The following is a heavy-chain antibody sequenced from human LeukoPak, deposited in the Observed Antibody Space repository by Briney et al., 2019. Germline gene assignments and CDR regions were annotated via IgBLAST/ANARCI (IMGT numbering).Heavy chain of an antibody. CDR3: ARRSRNGLDAFDI. CDR1: AYTFTGYY. V-gene: IGHV1-2*02. CDR2: IDPNNGDT. Sequence: ASVKVSCKASAYTFTGYYLHWVRQAPGQGLEWMEWIDPNNGDTNYAQKFQGRVTMTRDRSISTAYMELSRLTSDDTAVYYCARRSRNGLDAFDIWGQGTMVTVSS. J-gene: IGHJ3*02. D-gene: IGHD1-14*01.